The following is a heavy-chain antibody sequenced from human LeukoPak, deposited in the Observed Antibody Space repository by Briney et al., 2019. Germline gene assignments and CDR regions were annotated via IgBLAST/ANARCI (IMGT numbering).Heavy chain of an antibody. D-gene: IGHD3-22*01. V-gene: IGHV4-59*01. CDR3: ARSYDSSGYYGVDY. CDR1: GGSIGSYY. CDR2: IYYSGST. Sequence: SETLSLTCIVSGGSIGSYYWSWIRQPPGKGLEWIGYIYYSGSTNYNPSLKSRVTISVDTSKNQLSLKLSSVTAADTAVYYCARSYDSSGYYGVDYWGQGTLVTVSS. J-gene: IGHJ4*02.